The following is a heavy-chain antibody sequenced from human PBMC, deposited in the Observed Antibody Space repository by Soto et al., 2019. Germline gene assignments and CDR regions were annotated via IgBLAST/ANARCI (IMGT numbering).Heavy chain of an antibody. CDR1: GFTFNSII. CDR2: ISPSSRAI. J-gene: IGHJ3*02. V-gene: IGHV3-48*02. Sequence: PGGSLRLSCAVSGFTFNSIIINWVRQAPGKGLEWVSYISPSSRAIYYADSVKGRFTISRDNAKNSLYLQMNSLRDEDTAVYYCARDSVLRYFDWLFDAFDIWGQGTMVTVSS. D-gene: IGHD3-9*01. CDR3: ARDSVLRYFDWLFDAFDI.